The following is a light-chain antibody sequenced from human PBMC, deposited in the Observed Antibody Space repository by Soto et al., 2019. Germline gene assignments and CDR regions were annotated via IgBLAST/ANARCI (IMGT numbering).Light chain of an antibody. CDR3: QQYNTYWT. Sequence: DIQMTQSPSTVSASVGDGVTITCRASQSISTWLAWYQQKPGNAPKLLIYDASTLESGVPSGFSGSGSGTEFTLTISSLQPDDFATYYCQQYNTYWTFGQGTKVDIK. CDR2: DAS. J-gene: IGKJ1*01. V-gene: IGKV1-5*01. CDR1: QSISTW.